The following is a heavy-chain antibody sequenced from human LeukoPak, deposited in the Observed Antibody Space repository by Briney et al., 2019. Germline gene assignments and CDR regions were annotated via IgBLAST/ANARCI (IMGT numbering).Heavy chain of an antibody. Sequence: HSGGSLRLSCAASGLTFGNHGVHWVRQAPGKGLEWVSFIRYDGINKYYPDSVKGRFTISRDNSKNTLYLQMNSLRAEDTAVYYCAKDIATMRWLRPDPSVDYWGQGTLVTVSS. CDR2: IRYDGINK. V-gene: IGHV3-30*02. CDR1: GLTFGNHG. CDR3: AKDIATMRWLRPDPSVDY. J-gene: IGHJ4*02. D-gene: IGHD5-12*01.